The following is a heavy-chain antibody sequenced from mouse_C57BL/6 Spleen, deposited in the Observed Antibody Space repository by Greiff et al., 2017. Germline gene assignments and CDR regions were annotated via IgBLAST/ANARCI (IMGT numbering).Heavy chain of an antibody. CDR3: ARGREGYFDY. CDR2: IYPGDRDT. J-gene: IGHJ2*01. CDR1: GYAFSSSW. V-gene: IGHV1-82*01. Sequence: VQLQQSGPELVKPGASVKISCKASGYAFSSSWMNWVKQRPGKGLEWIGRIYPGDRDTNYNRKFKGKATLTADKSSSTAYMQLSSLTSEDSAVYFCARGREGYFDYWGQGTTLTVSS. D-gene: IGHD6-1*01.